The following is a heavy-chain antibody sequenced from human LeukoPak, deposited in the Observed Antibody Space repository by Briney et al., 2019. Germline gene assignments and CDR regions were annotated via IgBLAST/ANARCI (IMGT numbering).Heavy chain of an antibody. J-gene: IGHJ2*01. CDR3: ARGPGATGYFDL. D-gene: IGHD4-17*01. CDR2: INHSGST. V-gene: IGHV4-34*01. CDR1: GGSFSSYY. Sequence: SETLSLTCAVYGGSFSSYYWSWIRLPPGKGLEWIGEINHSGSTNYNPSLKSRVTISVDTSKNQFSLKLSSVTAADTAVYYCARGPGATGYFDLWGRGTLVTVSS.